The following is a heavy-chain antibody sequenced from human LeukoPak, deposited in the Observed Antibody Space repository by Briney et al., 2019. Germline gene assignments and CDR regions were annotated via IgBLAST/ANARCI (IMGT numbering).Heavy chain of an antibody. CDR2: FDVIDAKT. D-gene: IGHD5-18*01. CDR1: GSSLTELS. V-gene: IGHV1-24*01. Sequence: GASVKVSCTVSGSSLTELSLYWVRQAPGKGLEWMGGFDVIDAKTFYAQKFQGRVTMTEDPSTDTAYMELSSLRSDDTAFYYCAAGRPYSLLDYWGQGTLLTVSS. CDR3: AAGRPYSLLDY. J-gene: IGHJ4*02.